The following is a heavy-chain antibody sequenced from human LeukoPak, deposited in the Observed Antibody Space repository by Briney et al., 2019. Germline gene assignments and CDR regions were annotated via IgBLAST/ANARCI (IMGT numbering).Heavy chain of an antibody. Sequence: GGSLRLSCAASGFTFSSYGMHWVRQAPGKGLEWVAVISYDGSNKYYADSVKGRFTISRDNSKNTLYLQMNSLRAEDTAVYYCAKVGVERAAAFFDYWGQGTLVTVSS. CDR1: GFTFSSYG. V-gene: IGHV3-30*18. CDR3: AKVGVERAAAFFDY. D-gene: IGHD5-24*01. J-gene: IGHJ4*02. CDR2: ISYDGSNK.